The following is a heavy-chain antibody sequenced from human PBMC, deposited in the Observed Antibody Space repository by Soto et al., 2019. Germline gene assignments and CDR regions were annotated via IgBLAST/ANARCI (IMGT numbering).Heavy chain of an antibody. V-gene: IGHV3-7*05. CDR2: IKRDGSGG. CDR3: ARDVSPVSSSTLCLDAFDI. J-gene: IGHJ3*02. CDR1: GFSFSSYW. D-gene: IGHD2-2*01. Sequence: EEQLVESGGGLVQPGGSLRLSCAASGFSFSSYWMTWVRQAPGKGLEWVANIKRDGSGGSYLDSVRGRFTVSRDNVRNSLYLPMDSLRAEDTALYYCARDVSPVSSSTLCLDAFDIWGQGTMVTVSS.